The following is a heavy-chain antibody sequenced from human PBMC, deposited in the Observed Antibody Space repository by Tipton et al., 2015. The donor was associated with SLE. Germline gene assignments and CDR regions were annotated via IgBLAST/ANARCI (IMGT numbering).Heavy chain of an antibody. Sequence: QSGPEVKKPGASVKVSCKASGYTFTSYGISWVRQAPGQGLEWMGWISAYNGNTNYAQKLQGRVTMTTDTSTSTAYMELRSLRSDDTAVYYCARAPLDTIFGVVIAPCFDYWGQGTLVTVSS. D-gene: IGHD3-3*01. V-gene: IGHV1-18*01. J-gene: IGHJ4*02. CDR3: ARAPLDTIFGVVIAPCFDY. CDR2: ISAYNGNT. CDR1: GYTFTSYG.